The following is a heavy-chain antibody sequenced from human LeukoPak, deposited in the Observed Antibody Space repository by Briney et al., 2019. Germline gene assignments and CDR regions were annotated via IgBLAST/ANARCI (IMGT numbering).Heavy chain of an antibody. V-gene: IGHV3-30*18. CDR3: AKDHLYSSGYSYYFDY. D-gene: IGHD3-22*01. Sequence: PGGSLRLSCAASGFTFSSYGMHWVRQAPGKGLEWVAVISYDGSNKYYADSVKGRFTISRDNSKNTLYLQMNSLRAEDTAVYYCAKDHLYSSGYSYYFDYWGQGTLVTVSS. CDR1: GFTFSSYG. CDR2: ISYDGSNK. J-gene: IGHJ4*02.